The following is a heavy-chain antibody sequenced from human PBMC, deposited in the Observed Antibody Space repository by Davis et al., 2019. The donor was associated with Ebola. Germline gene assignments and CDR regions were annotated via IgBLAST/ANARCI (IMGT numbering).Heavy chain of an antibody. CDR2: IYYSGST. Sequence: MPSETLSLTCTVSGGSTSSYYWSWIRQPPGKGLEWIGYIYYSGSTDYNPSLKSRVTISLDTSKNQFFLKLNSVTAADTAVYYCARSGYSGYDPRINFDYWGQGTLVTVSS. CDR1: GGSTSSYY. V-gene: IGHV4-59*08. CDR3: ARSGYSGYDPRINFDY. J-gene: IGHJ4*02. D-gene: IGHD5-12*01.